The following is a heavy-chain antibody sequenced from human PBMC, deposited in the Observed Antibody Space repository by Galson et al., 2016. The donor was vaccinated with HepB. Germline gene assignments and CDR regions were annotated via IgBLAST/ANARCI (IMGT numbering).Heavy chain of an antibody. CDR2: IYFDGSGK. Sequence: SLRLSCAASGFTFSSFGMHWVRQAPGKGLEWVALIYFDGSGKYYVDSVKDRFTISRDTSKNTVFLQMNSLRAEDTAVYYCARDTGFYGAWGLDHWGQGTLVTVSS. J-gene: IGHJ4*02. D-gene: IGHD4/OR15-4a*01. CDR3: ARDTGFYGAWGLDH. V-gene: IGHV3-33*01. CDR1: GFTFSSFG.